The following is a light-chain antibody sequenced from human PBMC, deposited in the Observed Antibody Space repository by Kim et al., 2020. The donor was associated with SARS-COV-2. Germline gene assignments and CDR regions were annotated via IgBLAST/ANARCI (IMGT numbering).Light chain of an antibody. CDR1: KLGDKY. V-gene: IGLV3-1*01. CDR2: KDS. Sequence: SVSPGQTASITCSGDKLGDKYACWYQQKPGRSPVLVIYKDSKRPSGIPERFSGSNSGNTATLTISGTQAMDEADYYCQAWDSSTRVFGTGTNVTVL. CDR3: QAWDSSTRV. J-gene: IGLJ1*01.